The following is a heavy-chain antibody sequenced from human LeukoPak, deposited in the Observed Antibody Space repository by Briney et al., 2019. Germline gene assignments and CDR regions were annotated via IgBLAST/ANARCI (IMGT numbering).Heavy chain of an antibody. D-gene: IGHD3-10*02. V-gene: IGHV3-66*01. CDR2: IYSGGST. CDR3: AELGITMIGGV. CDR1: EFSVGSNY. J-gene: IGHJ6*04. Sequence: GGSLRLFCAASEFSVGSNYMAWVRQAPGKGLEWVSLIYSGGSTYYADSVKGRFTISRDNAKNSLYPQMNSLRAEDTAVYYCAELGITMIGGVWGKGTTVTISS.